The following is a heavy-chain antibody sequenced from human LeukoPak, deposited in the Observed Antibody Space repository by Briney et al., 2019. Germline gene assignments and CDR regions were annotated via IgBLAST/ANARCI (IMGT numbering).Heavy chain of an antibody. CDR3: ARDMYDILTGYPNWFDP. J-gene: IGHJ5*02. D-gene: IGHD3-9*01. V-gene: IGHV4-34*01. Sequence: SETLSLTCAVYGGSFSGYYWSWIRQPPGKGLEWIGEINHSGSTNYNPSLKSRVTMSVDTSKNQFSLKLSSVTAADTAVYYCARDMYDILTGYPNWFDPWGQGTLVTVSS. CDR1: GGSFSGYY. CDR2: INHSGST.